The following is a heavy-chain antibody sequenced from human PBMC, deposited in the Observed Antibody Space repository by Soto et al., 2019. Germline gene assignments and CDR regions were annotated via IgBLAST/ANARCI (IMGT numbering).Heavy chain of an antibody. V-gene: IGHV3-23*01. CDR2: ISGSGGST. CDR3: AKDPTAISGAYFDY. D-gene: IGHD3-10*01. Sequence: EVHLLESGGALVQPGGSLRLSCAASGFTFSSYAMSWVRQAPGKGLEWVSAISGSGGSTYYADSVKGWFTISRDNSKNTLYLQMNSLRAEDTAVHYCAKDPTAISGAYFDYWGQGTMVTVSS. J-gene: IGHJ4*02. CDR1: GFTFSSYA.